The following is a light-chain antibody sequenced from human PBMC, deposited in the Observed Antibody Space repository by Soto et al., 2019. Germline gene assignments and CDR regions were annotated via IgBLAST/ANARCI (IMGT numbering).Light chain of an antibody. J-gene: IGKJ1*01. CDR1: QSISSY. V-gene: IGKV1-39*01. CDR2: AAS. CDR3: QQCNSYPWT. Sequence: DIQMTQSPSSLSASVGDRVTITCRASQSISSYLNWYQQKPGKAPKLLIYAASSLQSGVPSRFSGSGSGTEFTLTISSLQPDDFATYYCQQCNSYPWTFGQGTKVDIK.